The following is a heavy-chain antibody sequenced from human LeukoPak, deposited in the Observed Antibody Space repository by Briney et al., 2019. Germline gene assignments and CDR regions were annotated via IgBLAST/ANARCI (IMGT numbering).Heavy chain of an antibody. Sequence: PGGSLRLSCAASGFSFSDEYMSWIRQAPGQGLEWISYISASGSYTNYADSVKGRFTISRDNAKNSLYLQMNSLRAEDTVVYYCGRSRGAGPGAHFDVWGQGTLVTVSS. D-gene: IGHD6-19*01. CDR2: ISASGSYT. CDR1: GFSFSDEY. J-gene: IGHJ4*02. CDR3: GRSRGAGPGAHFDV. V-gene: IGHV3-11*03.